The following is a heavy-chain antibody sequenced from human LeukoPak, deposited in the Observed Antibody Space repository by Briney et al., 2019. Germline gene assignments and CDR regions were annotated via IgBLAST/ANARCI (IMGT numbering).Heavy chain of an antibody. J-gene: IGHJ3*02. D-gene: IGHD3-22*01. CDR1: GGSLSAYY. Sequence: SETLSLTCAVYGGSLSAYYWTWIRQPPGKGLEWIGEINHGGSTNYNPSLKSRVTISIDTSKNQFSLKLSSVTAADTAVYYCARASYYYASSGYYGDAFHIWGQGTMVTVSS. CDR3: ARASYYYASSGYYGDAFHI. CDR2: INHGGST. V-gene: IGHV4-34*01.